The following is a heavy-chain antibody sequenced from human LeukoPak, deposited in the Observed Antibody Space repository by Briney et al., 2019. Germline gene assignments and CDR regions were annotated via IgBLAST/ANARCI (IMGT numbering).Heavy chain of an antibody. J-gene: IGHJ4*02. Sequence: PSETLSLTCSVSGGSISSGDYFWGWIRQSPGKGLEWVAFIRYDGSDKYYVDSVTGRFTISRDNSKNMLYLQMNSLRTEDTAVYYCAEGSYYAYWGQGILVTVSS. CDR3: AEGSYYAY. D-gene: IGHD1-26*01. V-gene: IGHV3-30*02. CDR1: GGSISSGD. CDR2: IRYDGSDK.